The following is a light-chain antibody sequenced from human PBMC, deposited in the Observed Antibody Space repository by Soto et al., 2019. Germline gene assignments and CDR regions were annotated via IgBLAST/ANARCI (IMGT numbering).Light chain of an antibody. J-gene: IGKJ4*01. Sequence: LVVAQSPDHLSVSPGERATPFGRASQSITEKVVWYQQKSGQAPRLLIYGAFTRAAGVPARFSGSGSGTDFTLTISRLEPEDFAVYYCQQFSSYPLTFGGGTKVDIK. CDR2: GAF. CDR3: QQFSSYPLT. CDR1: QSITEK. V-gene: IGKV3-15*01.